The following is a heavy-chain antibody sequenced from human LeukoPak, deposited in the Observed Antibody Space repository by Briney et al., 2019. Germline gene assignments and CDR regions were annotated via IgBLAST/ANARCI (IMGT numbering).Heavy chain of an antibody. J-gene: IGHJ4*02. D-gene: IGHD2-2*02. V-gene: IGHV1-46*01. CDR2: INPSGGST. Sequence: ASVKVSCKASGYTFTSYYMHWVRQAPGQGLEWMGIINPSGGSTSYAQKFQGRVTMTRDTSTSTVYMELSSLRSEDTAVYYCARGQVPAAIRGSFDYWGQGTLATVSS. CDR1: GYTFTSYY. CDR3: ARGQVPAAIRGSFDY.